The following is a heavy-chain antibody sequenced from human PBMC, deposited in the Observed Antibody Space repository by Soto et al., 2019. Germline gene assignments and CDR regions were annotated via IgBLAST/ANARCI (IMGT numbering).Heavy chain of an antibody. V-gene: IGHV4-31*03. Sequence: PSETLSLTCTVSGGSISSGGYYWSWIRQHPGKGLEWIGYIYYSGSTYYNPSLKSRVTISVDTSKNQFSLKLSSVTAADTAVYYCARESQQGYFDWLLDRGPGGHWFDPWGQGTLVTVSS. D-gene: IGHD3-9*01. J-gene: IGHJ5*02. CDR2: IYYSGST. CDR1: GGSISSGGYY. CDR3: ARESQQGYFDWLLDRGPGGHWFDP.